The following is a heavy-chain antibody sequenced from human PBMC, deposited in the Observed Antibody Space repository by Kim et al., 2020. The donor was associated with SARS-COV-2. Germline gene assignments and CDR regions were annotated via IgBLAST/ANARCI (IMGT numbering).Heavy chain of an antibody. D-gene: IGHD2-2*01. CDR1: GFTFSSYA. CDR3: AKDGPAAPKAYYYGMDV. J-gene: IGHJ6*02. CDR2: ISGSGGST. V-gene: IGHV3-23*01. Sequence: GGSLRLSCAASGFTFSSYAMSWVRQAPGKGLEWVSAISGSGGSTYYADSVKGRFTISRDNSKNTLYLQMNSLRAEDTAVYYCAKDGPAAPKAYYYGMDVWGQGTTVTVSS.